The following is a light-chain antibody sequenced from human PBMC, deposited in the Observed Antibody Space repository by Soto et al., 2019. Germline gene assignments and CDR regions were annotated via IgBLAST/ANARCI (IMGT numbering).Light chain of an antibody. Sequence: IVLTQSPGTLSLSPGEIATLSCSASQSVSNNYLAWYQQTPGQAPRLLIYGASTRAAGISDRFSGSGSGTDFTLTISSLEPADFAMYYCQQYGSSPRTFGHGTKV. CDR1: QSVSNNY. CDR2: GAS. CDR3: QQYGSSPRT. V-gene: IGKV3-20*01. J-gene: IGKJ1*01.